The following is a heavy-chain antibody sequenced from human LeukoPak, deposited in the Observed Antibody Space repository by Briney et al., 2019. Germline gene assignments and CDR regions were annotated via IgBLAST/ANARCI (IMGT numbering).Heavy chain of an antibody. CDR3: ARRTAAAGFFDY. CDR2: IIPIFGTA. Sequence: GASVKVSCKASGGTFSSYAISWVRQAPGQGLEWMGGIIPIFGTANYAQKFQGRVTITADESTSTAYMELSSLRSEDTAVYYCARRTAAAGFFDYWGQGTLVTVSS. CDR1: GGTFSSYA. J-gene: IGHJ4*02. V-gene: IGHV1-69*13. D-gene: IGHD6-13*01.